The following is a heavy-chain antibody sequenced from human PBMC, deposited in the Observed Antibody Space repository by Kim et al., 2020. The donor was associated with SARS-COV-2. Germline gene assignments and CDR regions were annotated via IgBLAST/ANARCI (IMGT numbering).Heavy chain of an antibody. CDR2: ISSSGSTI. CDR3: ARDGITSFGVVSNYYYYDRDV. CDR1: GFTFSSYE. D-gene: IGHD3-3*01. Sequence: GGSLRLSCAASGFTFSSYEMNWVRQAPGKGLEWVSYISSSGSTIYYADSVKGRVTISRDNAKNSLYLQMNSLRAEDTAVYYCARDGITSFGVVSNYYYYDRDVWDQGTTFTVTS. J-gene: IGHJ6*02. V-gene: IGHV3-48*03.